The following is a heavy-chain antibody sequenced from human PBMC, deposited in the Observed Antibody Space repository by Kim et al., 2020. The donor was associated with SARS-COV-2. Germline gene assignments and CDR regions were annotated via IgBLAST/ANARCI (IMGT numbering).Heavy chain of an antibody. CDR3: AKDLSVVVPAASNV. D-gene: IGHD2-2*01. V-gene: IGHV3-23*01. Sequence: GGSLRLSCAASGFTFSSYAMSWVRQAPGKGLEWVSAISGSGGSTYYADSVKGRFIISRDNSKNTLDLQMNSLRAEDTAVYYCAKDLSVVVPAASNVWVQGTLVTVSS. CDR1: GFTFSSYA. J-gene: IGHJ4*02. CDR2: ISGSGGST.